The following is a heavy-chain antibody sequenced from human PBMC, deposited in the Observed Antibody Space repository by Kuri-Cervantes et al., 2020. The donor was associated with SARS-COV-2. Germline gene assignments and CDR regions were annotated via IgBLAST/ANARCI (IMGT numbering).Heavy chain of an antibody. D-gene: IGHD5-24*01. Sequence: GESLKISCAASGFTFSSYGMHWVRQAPGKGLEWVAVISYDGSNKYYADSVKGRFTISRDNSKNTLYLQMNSLRAEDTAVYYCAKGSAEMATTYWGQGTLVTVSS. V-gene: IGHV3-30*18. CDR2: ISYDGSNK. J-gene: IGHJ4*02. CDR1: GFTFSSYG. CDR3: AKGSAEMATTY.